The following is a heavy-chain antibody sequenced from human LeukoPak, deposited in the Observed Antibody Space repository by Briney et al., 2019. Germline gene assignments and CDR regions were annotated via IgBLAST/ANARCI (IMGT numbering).Heavy chain of an antibody. Sequence: SVKVSCKASGGTFSSYAISWVRQAPGQGLEWMGGIIPIFGTANYAQKFQGRVTITADESTSTAYMELSSLRSEDTAVYYCARDCNRSGGSWYTSYMDVWGKGTTVTVSS. CDR3: ARDCNRSGGSWYTSYMDV. J-gene: IGHJ6*03. V-gene: IGHV1-69*13. CDR1: GGTFSSYA. D-gene: IGHD2-15*01. CDR2: IIPIFGTA.